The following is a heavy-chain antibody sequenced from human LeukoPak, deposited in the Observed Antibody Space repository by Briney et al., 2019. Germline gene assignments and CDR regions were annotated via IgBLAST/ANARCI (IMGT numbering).Heavy chain of an antibody. J-gene: IGHJ3*02. D-gene: IGHD6-13*01. CDR1: GFTFSRYS. CDR3: AREYRSSFGTHDAFDI. Sequence: GGSLRLSCAASGFTFSRYSMNWVRQAPGKGLEWVSYISSSSSTIYYADSVKGRFTISRDNAKNSLYLQMNSLRAEDTAVYYCAREYRSSFGTHDAFDIWGQGTMVTVSS. CDR2: ISSSSSTI. V-gene: IGHV3-48*04.